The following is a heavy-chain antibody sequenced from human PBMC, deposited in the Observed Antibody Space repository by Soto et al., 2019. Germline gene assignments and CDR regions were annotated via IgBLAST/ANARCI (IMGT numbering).Heavy chain of an antibody. Sequence: PSETLSLTCTVSGGSISSGGYYWSWIRQHPGKGLEWIGYIYYSGSTNYNPSLKSRVTISVDTSKNQFSLKLSSVTAADTAVYYCARRRKDYYYYYYMDVWGKGTTVTVSS. CDR3: ARRRKDYYYYYYMDV. CDR2: IYYSGST. J-gene: IGHJ6*03. V-gene: IGHV4-61*08. CDR1: GGSISSGGYY.